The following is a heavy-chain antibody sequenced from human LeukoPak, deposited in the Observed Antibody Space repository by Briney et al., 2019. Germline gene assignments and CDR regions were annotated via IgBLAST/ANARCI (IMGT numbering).Heavy chain of an antibody. CDR2: ISYSGTT. CDR1: GGSIITYY. CDR3: ARQEVYGDYVLDY. Sequence: SETLSLTCTVSGGSIITYYWSWIRQPPGKRLEWIGYISYSGTTIHNPSLKSRVAISVDTSNNQFSLKLNSVTAADTAVYYCARQEVYGDYVLDYWGPGTLVSVSS. D-gene: IGHD4-17*01. J-gene: IGHJ4*02. V-gene: IGHV4-59*08.